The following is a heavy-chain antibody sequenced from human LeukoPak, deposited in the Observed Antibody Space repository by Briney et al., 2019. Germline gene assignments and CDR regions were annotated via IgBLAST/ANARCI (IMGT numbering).Heavy chain of an antibody. Sequence: GRSLRPSCAASGFTLISNAMNWVRQAPGKGLDWVSSISMSSTDIYYADSVKGRCPIPKDNAKNSPTLELDSLRDENTPVYDCTRAPYSSGWYTVDFWGQGTLVTDSS. CDR3: TRAPYSSGWYTVDF. J-gene: IGHJ4*02. D-gene: IGHD6-19*01. V-gene: IGHV3-21*01. CDR1: GFTLISNA. CDR2: ISMSSTDI.